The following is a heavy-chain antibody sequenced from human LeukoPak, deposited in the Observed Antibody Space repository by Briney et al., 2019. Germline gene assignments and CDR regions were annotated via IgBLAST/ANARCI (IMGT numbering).Heavy chain of an antibody. CDR2: ISGSGGST. V-gene: IGHV3-23*01. CDR1: GFTFSSYA. CDR3: AKGGPPNYYYYGMDV. J-gene: IGHJ6*02. Sequence: GGSLRLSCAASGFTFSSYAMSWVSQAPGKGLEWVSAISGSGGSTYYADSVKGRFTISRDNSKNTLYLQMNSLRAEDTAVYYCAKGGPPNYYYYGMDVWGQGTTVTVSS.